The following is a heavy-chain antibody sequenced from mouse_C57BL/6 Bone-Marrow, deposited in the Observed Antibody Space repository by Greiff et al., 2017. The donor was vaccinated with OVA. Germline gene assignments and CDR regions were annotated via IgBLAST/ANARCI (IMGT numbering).Heavy chain of an antibody. CDR2: IDPSDSYT. CDR1: GYTFTSYW. Sequence: QVQLKQPGAELVRPGTSVKLSCKASGYTFTSYWMHWVKQRPGQGLEWIGVIDPSDSYTNYNQKFKGKATLTVDTSSSTAYMQLSSLTSEDSAVYYCAPFITTVVAPFDYWGQGTTLTVSS. J-gene: IGHJ2*01. V-gene: IGHV1-59*01. D-gene: IGHD1-1*01. CDR3: APFITTVVAPFDY.